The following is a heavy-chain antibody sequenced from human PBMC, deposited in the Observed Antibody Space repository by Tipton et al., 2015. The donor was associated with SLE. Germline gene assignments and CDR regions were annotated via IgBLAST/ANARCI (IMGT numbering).Heavy chain of an antibody. CDR2: IYYSGTT. CDR1: GDSIRSYY. V-gene: IGHV4-59*01. D-gene: IGHD2-8*01. CDR3: ARGMLTWRGAIIGVDA. J-gene: IGHJ6*02. Sequence: TLSLTCTVSGDSIRSYYWSWIRQPPGKGLEWIGYIYYSGTTNYNPSLKGRVTMSLDTSKNQFSLRLSSVTTTDTAVYYCARGMLTWRGAIIGVDAWGQGTSVNVSS.